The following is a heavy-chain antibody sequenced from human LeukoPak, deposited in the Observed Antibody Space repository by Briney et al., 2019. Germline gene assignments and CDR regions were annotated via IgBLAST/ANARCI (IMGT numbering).Heavy chain of an antibody. CDR3: ARGVESFGESSFDP. V-gene: IGHV3-30*02. D-gene: IGHD3-10*01. Sequence: PGGSLRLSCAASGFTFSSYGMHWVRQAPGKGLEWVAFIRYDGSNKYYADSVKGRFTISRDNSKNTLNLQMNSLRAEDTAMYYCARGVESFGESSFDPWGQGSLVTVSS. CDR1: GFTFSSYG. CDR2: IRYDGSNK. J-gene: IGHJ5*02.